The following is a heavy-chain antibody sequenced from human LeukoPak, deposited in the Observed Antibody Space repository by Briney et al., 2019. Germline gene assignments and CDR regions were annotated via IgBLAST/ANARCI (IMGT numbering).Heavy chain of an antibody. Sequence: GGSLRLSCAASGFTFSSYSMNWVRQAPGKGLEWVSSISSSSSYIYYADSVKGRFTISRDNAKNSLYLQMNSLRAEDTAVDYRGRADYRGTYYCGGEYFDYWGQGPLAPVPS. V-gene: IGHV3-21*01. CDR3: GRADYRGTYYCGGEYFDY. D-gene: IGHD1-26*01. CDR2: ISSSSSYI. J-gene: IGHJ4*02. CDR1: GFTFSSYS.